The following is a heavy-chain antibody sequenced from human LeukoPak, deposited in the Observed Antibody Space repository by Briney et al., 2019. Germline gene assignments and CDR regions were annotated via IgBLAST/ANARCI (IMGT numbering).Heavy chain of an antibody. D-gene: IGHD1-26*01. J-gene: IGHJ4*02. CDR1: GHTFTGYY. CDR2: INPNSGGT. CDR3: ARDIDDVGALLDF. V-gene: IGHV1-2*02. Sequence: ASVKVSCKASGHTFTGYYMHWVRQAPGQGLEWMGWINPNSGGTNYAQKFQGRVTMTRDTSISTAYMELSRLRSDDTALYYCARDIDDVGALLDFWGQGTLVTVSS.